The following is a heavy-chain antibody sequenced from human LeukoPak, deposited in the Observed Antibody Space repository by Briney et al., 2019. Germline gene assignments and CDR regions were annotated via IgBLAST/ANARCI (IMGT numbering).Heavy chain of an antibody. Sequence: PGGSLRLSCAASGFTFSSYWMSWVRQAPGKGLEWVANIKQDGSEKYYVDSVKGRFTISRDNAKNSLYLQMNSLRAEDTAVYYCARDEPGIAAAGTDNWFDPWGQGTLVTVSS. CDR1: GFTFSSYW. CDR2: IKQDGSEK. V-gene: IGHV3-7*01. CDR3: ARDEPGIAAAGTDNWFDP. J-gene: IGHJ5*02. D-gene: IGHD6-13*01.